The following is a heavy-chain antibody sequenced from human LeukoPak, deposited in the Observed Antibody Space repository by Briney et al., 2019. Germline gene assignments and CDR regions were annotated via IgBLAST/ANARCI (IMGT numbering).Heavy chain of an antibody. V-gene: IGHV3-21*01. CDR3: ARETGSAVGSTDFDY. CDR1: GFTFSSYS. J-gene: IGHJ4*02. CDR2: ISSSSSYI. Sequence: PGGSLRLSCAASGFTFSSYSMNWVRQAPGKGLEWVSSISSSSSYIYYADSVKGRFTISRDNAKNSLYLQMNSLRAEDTAVYYCARETGSAVGSTDFDYWGQGTLVTVSS. D-gene: IGHD4-17*01.